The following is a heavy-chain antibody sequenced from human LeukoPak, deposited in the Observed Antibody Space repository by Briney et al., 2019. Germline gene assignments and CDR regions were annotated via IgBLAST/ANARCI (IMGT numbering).Heavy chain of an antibody. Sequence: SETLSLTCTVSGGSISNYYWNWIRQPPGKGLEWIGYIYYTGNTNYNPSLKSRVTISVDTSKKQFSLKLSSVTAADTAVYYCASLTIVVEIPWGQGTLVTVSS. CDR2: IYYTGNT. J-gene: IGHJ5*02. D-gene: IGHD2-21*01. V-gene: IGHV4-59*12. CDR3: ASLTIVVEIP. CDR1: GGSISNYY.